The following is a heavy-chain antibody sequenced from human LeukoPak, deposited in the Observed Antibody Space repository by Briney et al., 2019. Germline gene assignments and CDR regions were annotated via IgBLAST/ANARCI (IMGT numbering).Heavy chain of an antibody. CDR3: AREGIGSGSYYNINWFDP. V-gene: IGHV4-31*03. Sequence: SQTLSLTCTVSGGSISSGGYYWSWIHQHPGKGLEWIGYIYYSGSTYYNPSLKSRVTISVDTSKNQFSLKLSSVTAADTAVYYCAREGIGSGSYYNINWFDPWGQGTLVTVSS. CDR1: GGSISSGGYY. D-gene: IGHD3-10*01. CDR2: IYYSGST. J-gene: IGHJ5*02.